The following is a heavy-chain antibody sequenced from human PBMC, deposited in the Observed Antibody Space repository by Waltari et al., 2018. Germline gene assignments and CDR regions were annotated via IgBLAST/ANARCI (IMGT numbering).Heavy chain of an antibody. Sequence: EVQLVESGGGLVKPGGSLRLSCAASGFTFSSYSMNWVRQAPGKGLEWVSSISSSSSYRYYADSVKGRFTISRDNAKNSLYLQMNSLRAEDTAVYYCARDRPAAGTSTRVYWGQGTLVTVSS. CDR1: GFTFSSYS. D-gene: IGHD6-13*01. J-gene: IGHJ4*02. CDR2: ISSSSSYR. V-gene: IGHV3-21*01. CDR3: ARDRPAAGTSTRVY.